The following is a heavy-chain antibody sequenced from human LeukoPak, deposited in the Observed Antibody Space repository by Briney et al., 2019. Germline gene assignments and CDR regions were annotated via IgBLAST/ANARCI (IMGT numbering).Heavy chain of an antibody. D-gene: IGHD5-24*01. Sequence: PSETLSLTCTVSGGSISSGSYYWSWIRQPAGKGLEWIGRIYTSGSTNYNPSLKSRVTISVDTSKNQFSLKLSSVTAADTAVYYCARPRGDAYNGRHDVFDIWGQGTMVTVSS. CDR2: IYTSGST. V-gene: IGHV4-61*02. CDR1: GGSISSGSYY. J-gene: IGHJ3*02. CDR3: ARPRGDAYNGRHDVFDI.